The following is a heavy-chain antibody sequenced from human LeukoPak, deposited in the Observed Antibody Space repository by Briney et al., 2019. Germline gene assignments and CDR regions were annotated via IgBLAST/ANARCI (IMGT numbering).Heavy chain of an antibody. CDR2: IIPIFGTA. CDR3: ASSRRFGELSSPYDY. Sequence: SVKVSCKASGGTFSSYAISWVRQAPGQGLEWMGGIIPIFGTANYAQKFQGGVTITADESTSTAYMELSSLRSEDTAVYYCASSRRFGELSSPYDYWGQGTLVTVSS. D-gene: IGHD3-10*01. CDR1: GGTFSSYA. V-gene: IGHV1-69*13. J-gene: IGHJ4*02.